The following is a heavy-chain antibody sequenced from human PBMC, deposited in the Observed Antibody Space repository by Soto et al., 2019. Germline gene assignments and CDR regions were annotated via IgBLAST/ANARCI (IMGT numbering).Heavy chain of an antibody. J-gene: IGHJ3*02. CDR1: GYSISSGYY. V-gene: IGHV4-38-2*02. CDR3: ARDGNSGAFDI. Sequence: PSETLSLTCAVSGYSISSGYYWGWIRQPPGKGLEWIGSIYHSGSTYYNPSLKSRVTISVDTSKNQFSLKLGSVTAADTAVYYCARDGNSGAFDIWGQGTMVTVSS. CDR2: IYHSGST. D-gene: IGHD7-27*01.